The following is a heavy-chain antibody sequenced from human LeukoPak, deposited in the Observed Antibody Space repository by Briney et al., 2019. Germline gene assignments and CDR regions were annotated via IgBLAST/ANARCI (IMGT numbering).Heavy chain of an antibody. CDR2: ISSSGSV. Sequence: SETLSLTCTVSRGSISGSIRSYYWSWLRQPPGKGLEWIGYISSSGSVNDNPSLRSRVTISVDTSKNQFFLNPSSVSAADTAVYYCARIPLGYSGAYYFDYWGQGALVTVSP. CDR3: ARIPLGYSGAYYFDY. D-gene: IGHD5-12*01. CDR1: RGSISGSIRSYY. J-gene: IGHJ4*02. V-gene: IGHV4-4*09.